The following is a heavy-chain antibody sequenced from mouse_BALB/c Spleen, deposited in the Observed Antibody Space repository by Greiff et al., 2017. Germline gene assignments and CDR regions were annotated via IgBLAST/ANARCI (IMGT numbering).Heavy chain of an antibody. CDR1: GFTFSDYY. Sequence: EVMLVESGGGLVKPGGSLKLSCAASGFTFSDYYMYWVRQTPEKRLEWVATISDGGSYTYYPDSVKGRFTISRDNAKNNLYLQMSSLKSEDTAMYYCARESSRATGAMDYWGQGTSVTVSS. CDR3: ARESSRATGAMDY. CDR2: ISDGGSYT. D-gene: IGHD3-1*01. V-gene: IGHV5-4*02. J-gene: IGHJ4*01.